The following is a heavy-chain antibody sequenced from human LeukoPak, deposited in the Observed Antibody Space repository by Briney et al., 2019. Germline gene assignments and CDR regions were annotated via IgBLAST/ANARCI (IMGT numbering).Heavy chain of an antibody. V-gene: IGHV4-34*01. CDR2: IHHSGST. J-gene: IGHJ4*02. CDR1: SESFSDSY. Sequence: SETLSLTCAVYSESFSDSYWNWIRQPPGKGLEWIGEIHHSGSTKCNPSLKSRVTVSVDMSKNQISLKLSSVTAADTAVYYCARGGSPDYWGQGTLVTVSS. D-gene: IGHD3-10*01. CDR3: ARGGSPDY.